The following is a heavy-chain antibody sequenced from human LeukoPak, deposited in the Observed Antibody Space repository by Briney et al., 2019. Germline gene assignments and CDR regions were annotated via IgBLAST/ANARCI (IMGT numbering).Heavy chain of an antibody. V-gene: IGHV4-59*01. J-gene: IGHJ3*02. CDR3: ARELDYDFDI. CDR1: GGSISSYY. D-gene: IGHD3-16*01. Sequence: SETLSLTCTVSGGSISSYYWSWIRQPPGKGLEWIGYIYYGGSTNYNPSLKSRVTISVDTSKNQFSLKLSSVTAADTAVYYCARELDYDFDIWGQGTMVTVSS. CDR2: IYYGGST.